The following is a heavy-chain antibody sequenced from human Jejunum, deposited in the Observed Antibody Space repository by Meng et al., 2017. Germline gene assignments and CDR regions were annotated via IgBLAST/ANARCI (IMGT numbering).Heavy chain of an antibody. CDR3: TRWTSLATIGVRDTFDV. J-gene: IGHJ3*01. CDR2: IHTNTGNP. D-gene: IGHD3-10*02. V-gene: IGHV7-4-1*02. CDR1: GYIFNTYA. Sequence: ASVKVSCKASGYIFNTYAINWVRQAPGQGLEWMGWIHTNTGNPTYAQGFTGRFVFSLDTSVTTTYLQINNLEPEDTAVYYCTRWTSLATIGVRDTFDVWGQGTVVTVSS.